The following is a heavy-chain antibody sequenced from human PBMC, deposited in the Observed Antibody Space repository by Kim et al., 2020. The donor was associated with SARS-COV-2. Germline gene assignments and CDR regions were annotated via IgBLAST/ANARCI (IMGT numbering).Heavy chain of an antibody. D-gene: IGHD6-19*01. Sequence: YAKNVKGRVTMTRDTSTSTVYMELSSLRSDDTAVYYCARDSGSGWSAFDYWGQGTLVSVSS. CDR3: ARDSGSGWSAFDY. J-gene: IGHJ4*02. V-gene: IGHV1-46*01.